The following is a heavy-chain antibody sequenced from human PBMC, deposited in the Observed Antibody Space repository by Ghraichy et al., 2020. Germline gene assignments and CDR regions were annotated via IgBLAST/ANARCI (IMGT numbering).Heavy chain of an antibody. V-gene: IGHV1-8*01. J-gene: IGHJ6*02. CDR2: MNPNSGNT. CDR1: GYTFISYD. CDR3: ARVFCSSTSCYDYYYYYGMDV. Sequence: ASVKVSCKASGYTFISYDINWVRQATGQGLEWMGWMNPNSGNTGYAQKFQGRVTMTRNTSISTAYMELSSLRSEDTAVYYCARVFCSSTSCYDYYYYYGMDVWGQGTTVTVSS. D-gene: IGHD2-2*01.